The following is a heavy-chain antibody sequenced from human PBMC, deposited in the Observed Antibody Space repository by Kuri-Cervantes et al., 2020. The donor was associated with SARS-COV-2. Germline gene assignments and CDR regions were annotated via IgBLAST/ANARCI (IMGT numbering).Heavy chain of an antibody. J-gene: IGHJ3*02. Sequence: GESLKISCVASGFTFRTYTMNWVRQAPGKGLEWVSSISSSSSYIYYADSVKGRFTISRDNAKNSLYLQMNSLRAEDTAVYYCARDAPKGPSHFDIWGQGTMVTVSS. V-gene: IGHV3-21*01. CDR3: ARDAPKGPSHFDI. CDR1: GFTFRTYT. CDR2: ISSSSSYI.